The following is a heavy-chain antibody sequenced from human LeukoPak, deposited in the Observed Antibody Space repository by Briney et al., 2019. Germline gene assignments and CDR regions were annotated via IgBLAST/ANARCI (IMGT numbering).Heavy chain of an antibody. CDR2: ISGSGGST. D-gene: IGHD3-10*01. V-gene: IGHV3-23*01. CDR3: AKSHGSGSYSRYYFDY. J-gene: IGHJ4*02. CDR1: GFTFSSYA. Sequence: GGSLRLSCAASGFTFSSYAMSWVRQAPGKGLEWVSAISGSGGSTYYADSVKGRFTISRDNSKNTLYLQMNSLRAEDTAVYYCAKSHGSGSYSRYYFDYWGQGTLVTVSS.